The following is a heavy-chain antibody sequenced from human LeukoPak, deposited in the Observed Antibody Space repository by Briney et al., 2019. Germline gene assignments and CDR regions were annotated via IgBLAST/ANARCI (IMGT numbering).Heavy chain of an antibody. CDR1: GFTFSSYA. J-gene: IGHJ2*01. CDR2: ISGSGGST. D-gene: IGHD7-27*01. Sequence: HAGGSLRLSCAASGFTFSSYAMSWVRQAPGKGLEWVSAISGSGGSTYYADSVKGQFTISRDNSKNTLYLQMNSLRAEDTAVYYCAKDRSRAGEAVWYFDLWGRGTLVTVSS. CDR3: AKDRSRAGEAVWYFDL. V-gene: IGHV3-23*01.